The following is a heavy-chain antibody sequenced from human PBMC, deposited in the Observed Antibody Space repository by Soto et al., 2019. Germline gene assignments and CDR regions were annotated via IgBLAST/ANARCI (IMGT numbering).Heavy chain of an antibody. D-gene: IGHD3-22*01. CDR3: ARAEPDYYDSQGGDHDAFDI. CDR1: GFTFSSYS. V-gene: IGHV3-21*01. CDR2: ISSSSSYI. J-gene: IGHJ3*02. Sequence: GGSLRLSCAASGFTFSSYSMNWVRQAPGKGLEWVSSISSSSSYIYYADSVKGRFTISRDNAKNSLYLQMNSLRAEDTAVYYCARAEPDYYDSQGGDHDAFDIWGQGTMVTVSS.